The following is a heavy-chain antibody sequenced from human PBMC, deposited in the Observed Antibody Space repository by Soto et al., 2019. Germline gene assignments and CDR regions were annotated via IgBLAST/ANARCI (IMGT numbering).Heavy chain of an antibody. CDR3: ASPPVVAATPGGSDSNDY. J-gene: IGHJ4*02. V-gene: IGHV4-39*01. CDR2: IYYSGST. CDR1: GGSISSSSYY. D-gene: IGHD2-15*01. Sequence: SETLSLTCTVSGGSISSSSYYWGWIRQPPGKGLEWIGSIYYSGSTYYNPSLKSRVTISVDTSKNQFSLKLSSVTAADTAVYYCASPPVVAATPGGSDSNDYWGQGTLVTVSS.